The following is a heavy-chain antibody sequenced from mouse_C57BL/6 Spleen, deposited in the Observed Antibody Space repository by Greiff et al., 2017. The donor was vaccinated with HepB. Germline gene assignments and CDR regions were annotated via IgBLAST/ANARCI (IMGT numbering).Heavy chain of an antibody. D-gene: IGHD1-1*01. CDR1: GYTFTDYY. J-gene: IGHJ1*03. V-gene: IGHV1-26*01. Sequence: EVQLQQSGPELVKPGASVKISCKASGYTFTDYYMNWVTQSHGKSLEWIGDINPNNGGTSYNQKFKGKATLTVDKSSSTAYMELRSLTSEDSAVYYCAREAFYYGSSSGYFDVWGTGTTVTVAS. CDR3: AREAFYYGSSSGYFDV. CDR2: INPNNGGT.